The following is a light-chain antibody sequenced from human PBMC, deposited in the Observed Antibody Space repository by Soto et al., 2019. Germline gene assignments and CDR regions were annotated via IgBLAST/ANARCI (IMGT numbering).Light chain of an antibody. Sequence: EIVITRCRATLPLSPEDRATLSCRASQSVRSDLAWYQQKPGQAPRLLIFGASTLASGIPARFSGSGSGTEFTLSISSLQSEDFAVYYCQQYVDWPLTFGGGTKVDIK. CDR2: GAS. CDR3: QQYVDWPLT. CDR1: QSVRSD. V-gene: IGKV3-15*01. J-gene: IGKJ4*01.